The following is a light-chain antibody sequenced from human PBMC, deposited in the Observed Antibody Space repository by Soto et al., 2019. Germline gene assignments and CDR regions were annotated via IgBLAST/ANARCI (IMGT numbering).Light chain of an antibody. CDR3: QQSYSTPQYT. CDR1: QSISSS. V-gene: IGKV1-39*01. CDR2: AAS. Sequence: DIQMTQSQSSLSASVGDRVTITCRASQSISSSLTWYQQKPGKAPKLLIYAASSLQSGVPSRVSGSGSGTDFTLTISSLQPEDFATYYCQQSYSTPQYTFGQGTKLESK. J-gene: IGKJ2*01.